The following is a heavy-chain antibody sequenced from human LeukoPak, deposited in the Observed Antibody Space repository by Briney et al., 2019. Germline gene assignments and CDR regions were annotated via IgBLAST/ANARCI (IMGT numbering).Heavy chain of an antibody. Sequence: GGSLRLSCAASGFTFSSYAMSWVRQAPGKGLEWVSAISGSGGSTYYADSVRGRFTISRDNSKNTLYLQMNSLRAEDTAVYYCAKGDYYGSGSYYNVPHYWGQGTLVTVSS. J-gene: IGHJ4*02. CDR2: ISGSGGST. CDR3: AKGDYYGSGSYYNVPHY. CDR1: GFTFSSYA. V-gene: IGHV3-23*01. D-gene: IGHD3-10*01.